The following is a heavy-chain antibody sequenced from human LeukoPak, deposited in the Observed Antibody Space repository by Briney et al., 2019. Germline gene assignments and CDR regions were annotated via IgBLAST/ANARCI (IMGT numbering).Heavy chain of an antibody. V-gene: IGHV1-8*01. D-gene: IGHD3-22*01. CDR2: MNPNSGNT. Sequence: ASVKVSCKASGYTFASYDINWVRQATGQRLEWMGWMNPNSGNTGYAQKFQGRVTMTRNTSISTAYMELSSLRSEDTAVYYCARTDGYYDSSGNWGQGTLVTVSS. J-gene: IGHJ4*02. CDR3: ARTDGYYDSSGN. CDR1: GYTFASYD.